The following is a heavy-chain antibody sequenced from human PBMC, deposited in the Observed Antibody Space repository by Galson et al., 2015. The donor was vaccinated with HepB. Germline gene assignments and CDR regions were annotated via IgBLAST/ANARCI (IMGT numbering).Heavy chain of an antibody. J-gene: IGHJ4*02. CDR3: ARGTPYFFDSSGYFPLYYLDY. CDR2: IYGDGST. Sequence: SLRLSCAASGFTVSSNYMNWVRQAPGKGLEWVSVIYGDGSTYYADSVRGRFSISRDNSKNTLYLQMNSLRAEDTAVYYCARGTPYFFDSSGYFPLYYLDYWGQGTLVTVSS. D-gene: IGHD3-22*01. V-gene: IGHV3-66*02. CDR1: GFTVSSNY.